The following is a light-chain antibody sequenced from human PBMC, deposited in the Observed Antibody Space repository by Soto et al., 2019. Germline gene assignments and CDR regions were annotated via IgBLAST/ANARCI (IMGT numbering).Light chain of an antibody. CDR1: QSVLYSSNNRNY. CDR2: GAS. CDR3: QQYYSAPLT. J-gene: IGKJ4*01. V-gene: IGKV4-1*01. Sequence: IVMTQSPDALAVSLGERATINCKSSQSVLYSSNNRNYLAWYQQRLGQPPKLIFYGASTRESGVPDRFSGSGSGTDFTLTISSLQAEDVAVYYCQQYYSAPLTFGGGTKVDIK.